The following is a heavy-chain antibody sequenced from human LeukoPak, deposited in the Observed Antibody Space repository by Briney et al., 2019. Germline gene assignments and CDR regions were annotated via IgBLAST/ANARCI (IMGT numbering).Heavy chain of an antibody. Sequence: GGSLRLSCAASGFTFSSQWMSWVRQAPGKGLEWVAAISGSGGSTYYADSVKGRFTISRDNSKNTLYLQMNSLRAEDTAVYYCAQQWLVLGAFDIWGRGTMVTVSS. CDR1: GFTFSSQW. CDR2: ISGSGGST. J-gene: IGHJ3*02. D-gene: IGHD6-19*01. CDR3: AQQWLVLGAFDI. V-gene: IGHV3-23*01.